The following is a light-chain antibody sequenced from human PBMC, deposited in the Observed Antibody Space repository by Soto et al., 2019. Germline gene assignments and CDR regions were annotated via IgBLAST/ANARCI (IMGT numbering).Light chain of an antibody. V-gene: IGKV3-11*01. CDR3: QQRSNWIT. CDR2: DAS. Sequence: EIVLTQSPATLSLSPGERATLSCRASQSVGSYLAWYQQKPGQAPRLLIYDASNRATGIPARFSGSGSGTDFTLTISSLEPEDFAGYYCQQRSNWITFGQGARLEIK. J-gene: IGKJ5*01. CDR1: QSVGSY.